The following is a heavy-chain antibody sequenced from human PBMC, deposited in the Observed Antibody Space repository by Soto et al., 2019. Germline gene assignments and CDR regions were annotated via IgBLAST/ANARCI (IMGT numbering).Heavy chain of an antibody. CDR3: GTLLTIMIKFREVLPSD. CDR2: FDPEDGET. D-gene: IGHD3-16*01. Sequence: QVHLVQSGTEVKKPGASVKVSCKVFGYSLTDLSVHWVRQAPGKGLEWMGGFDPEDGETIYAQKVQGRVIMTEDTSTDTAYMELSSLRSDDTAGYYCGTLLTIMIKFREVLPSDLGQGTLVSVSS. V-gene: IGHV1-24*01. CDR1: GYSLTDLS. J-gene: IGHJ1*01.